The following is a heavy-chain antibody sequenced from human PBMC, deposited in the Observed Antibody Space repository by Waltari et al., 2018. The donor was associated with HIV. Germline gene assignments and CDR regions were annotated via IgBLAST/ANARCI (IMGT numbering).Heavy chain of an antibody. CDR1: GGSISSSSYY. Sequence: QLQLQESGPGLVKPSETLSLTCTVSGGSISSSSYYWGWIRQPPGKGREWIGSIYYSGSTYYNPSLKSRVTISVDTSKNQFSLKLSSVTAADTAVYYCAREFPIMVYAYNWFDPWGQGTLVTVSS. CDR2: IYYSGST. D-gene: IGHD2-8*01. CDR3: AREFPIMVYAYNWFDP. J-gene: IGHJ5*02. V-gene: IGHV4-39*01.